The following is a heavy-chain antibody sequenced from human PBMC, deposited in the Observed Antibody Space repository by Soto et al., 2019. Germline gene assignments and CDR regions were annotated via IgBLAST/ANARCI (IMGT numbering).Heavy chain of an antibody. V-gene: IGHV4-39*01. CDR2: IYYSGGT. J-gene: IGHJ4*02. Sequence: SETLSLTCTVSGGTISTSRYYLGWIRQPPGKGLEWIGSIYYSGGTYYSPSLKSRVTISVDTSKNQFSLNLGSVTAADTAVYYWARLKYGDSRVDYWGPGTLVT. CDR1: GGTISTSRYY. CDR3: ARLKYGDSRVDY. D-gene: IGHD4-17*01.